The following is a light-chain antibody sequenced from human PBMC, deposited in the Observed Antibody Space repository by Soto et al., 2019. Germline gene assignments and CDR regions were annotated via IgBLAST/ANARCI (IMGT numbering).Light chain of an antibody. Sequence: EIVLTQSPGTPSLSPGERATLSCRASQSVSSGYLAWYQQKPGQAPRLLIYGASTRATGIPARFSGSGSGTEFTLTISSLQSEDFAVYYCQQYNNWLITFGQGTRLEIK. CDR1: QSVSSGY. J-gene: IGKJ5*01. CDR2: GAS. V-gene: IGKV3-15*01. CDR3: QQYNNWLIT.